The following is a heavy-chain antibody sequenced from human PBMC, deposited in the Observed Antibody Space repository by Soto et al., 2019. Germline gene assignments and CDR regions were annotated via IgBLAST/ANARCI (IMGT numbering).Heavy chain of an antibody. J-gene: IGHJ6*02. V-gene: IGHV4-61*01. D-gene: IGHD2-15*01. CDR3: ARVVRCTRSGCYYLAMDV. CDR2: ILSSGRS. Sequence: QVQLQESSPGLVKPSETLSLTCTVSGESVSSGFYYWNWIRQAPGKGLEWIGSILSSGRSNYNPSLKGRVSMSLDTSKNQFSLRLTSVGAADSAIYYCARVVRCTRSGCYYLAMDVWGQGTTVTVFS. CDR1: GESVSSGFYY.